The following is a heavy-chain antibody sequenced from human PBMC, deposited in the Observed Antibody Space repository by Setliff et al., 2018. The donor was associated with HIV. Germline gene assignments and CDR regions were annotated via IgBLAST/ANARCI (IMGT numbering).Heavy chain of an antibody. V-gene: IGHV1-2*02. CDR2: VRPHSINK. J-gene: IGHJ4*02. CDR1: GFAFSDYY. D-gene: IGHD3-3*01. Sequence: ASVKVSCKASGFAFSDYYIHWVRQAPGQGLEWMGWVRPHSINKVYAQKFLGRVTMTQDTSFTTAYLELSRLGSDDTAVYYCAADNYNCNSFDSWGQGSLVTVSS. CDR3: AADNYNCNSFDS.